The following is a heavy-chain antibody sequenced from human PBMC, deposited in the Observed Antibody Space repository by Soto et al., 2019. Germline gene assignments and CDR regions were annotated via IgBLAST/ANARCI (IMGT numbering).Heavy chain of an antibody. Sequence: SETLSLTCSVSGGSISRGGYYWSWIRQHPGRGLEWIGYIYYSGNTYYNPSLKSRVTISVDTSKNQFSLRLSAVTAADTAVYYCARGRVGATTDYFDYWGQGTLVTVSS. CDR3: ARGRVGATTDYFDY. CDR1: GGSISRGGYY. D-gene: IGHD1-26*01. J-gene: IGHJ4*02. V-gene: IGHV4-31*03. CDR2: IYYSGNT.